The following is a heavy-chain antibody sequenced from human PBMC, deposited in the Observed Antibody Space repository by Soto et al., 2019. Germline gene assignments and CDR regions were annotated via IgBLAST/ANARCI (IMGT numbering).Heavy chain of an antibody. CDR3: ASVRGGYGFIKLKYYYYCMDV. CDR2: MNPNSGNT. D-gene: IGHD5-12*01. V-gene: IGHV1-8*01. J-gene: IGHJ6*03. Sequence: GASVKVSCKASGYTFTSYDINWVRQATGQGLEWMGWMNPNSGNTGYAQKCKGRVTMTRNTSISTAYMELSSLRSEDTAVYYCASVRGGYGFIKLKYYYYCMDVWGKGTSVTVSS. CDR1: GYTFTSYD.